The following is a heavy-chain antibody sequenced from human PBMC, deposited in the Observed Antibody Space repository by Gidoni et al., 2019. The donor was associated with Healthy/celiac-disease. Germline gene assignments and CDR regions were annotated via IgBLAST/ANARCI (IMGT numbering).Heavy chain of an antibody. CDR1: GFTFSSYS. V-gene: IGHV3-48*02. J-gene: IGHJ4*02. Sequence: EVQLVESGGGLVQPGGSLRLSCAASGFTFSSYSMNWVRQAPGKGREWVSYISSSSSTIYYADSVKGRFTISRDNAKNSLYLHMNSLRDEDTAVYYCARAAGGNSIWGQGTLVTVSS. D-gene: IGHD2-21*02. CDR3: ARAAGGNSI. CDR2: ISSSSSTI.